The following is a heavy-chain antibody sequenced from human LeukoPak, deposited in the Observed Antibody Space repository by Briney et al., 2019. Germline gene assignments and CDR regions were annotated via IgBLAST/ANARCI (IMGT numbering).Heavy chain of an antibody. CDR3: ARGRVTATRGFAFDI. CDR1: GGSISSYY. CDR2: IYYSGST. Sequence: SETLSLTCTVSGGSISSYYWSWIRQPPGKGLEWIGYIYYSGSTNYNPSLKSRVTISVDTSKNQFSLKLSSVTAADTAVYYCARGRVTATRGFAFDIWGRGTMVTVSS. V-gene: IGHV4-59*01. J-gene: IGHJ3*02. D-gene: IGHD2-21*02.